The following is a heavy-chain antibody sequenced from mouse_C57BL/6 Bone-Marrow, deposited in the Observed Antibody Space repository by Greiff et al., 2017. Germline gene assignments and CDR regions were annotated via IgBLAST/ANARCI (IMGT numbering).Heavy chain of an antibody. CDR1: GFSLTSYG. CDR2: IWGGGST. J-gene: IGHJ3*01. Sequence: VQLQESGPGLVAPSQSLSITCTVSGFSLTSYGVDWVRQPPGKGLEWLGVIWGGGSTNYNSALMSRLSISKDNSKSQVFLKMNSLQTDDTAMDYCAKRYHGNFEGFAYWGQGTLVTVSA. V-gene: IGHV2-9*01. D-gene: IGHD2-1*01. CDR3: AKRYHGNFEGFAY.